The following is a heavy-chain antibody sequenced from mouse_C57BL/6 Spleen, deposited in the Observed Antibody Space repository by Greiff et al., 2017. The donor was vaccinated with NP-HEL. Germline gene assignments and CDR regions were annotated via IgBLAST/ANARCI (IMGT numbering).Heavy chain of an antibody. J-gene: IGHJ3*01. CDR1: GYSFTGYY. CDR2: INPSTGGT. Sequence: EVQLQQSGPELVKPGASVKISCKASGYSFTGYYMNWVKQSPEQSLEWIGEINPSTGGTTYNQKFKAKATLTVDKSSSTAYMQLKSLTSEDSAVYYCARSSLLLRFAYWGQGTLVTVSA. V-gene: IGHV1-42*01. CDR3: ARSSLLLRFAY. D-gene: IGHD1-1*01.